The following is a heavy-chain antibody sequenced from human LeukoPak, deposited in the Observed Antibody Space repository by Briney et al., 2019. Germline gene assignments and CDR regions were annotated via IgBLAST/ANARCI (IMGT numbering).Heavy chain of an antibody. Sequence: SVKVSCKASGGTFSSYAISWVRQAPGQGLEWMGGIIPILGTANCAQKFQGRVTITADESTSTAYMELSSLRSEDTAVYYCARDPSSSWSNWFDPWGQGTLVTVSS. V-gene: IGHV1-69*13. CDR3: ARDPSSSWSNWFDP. CDR2: IIPILGTA. CDR1: GGTFSSYA. D-gene: IGHD6-6*01. J-gene: IGHJ5*02.